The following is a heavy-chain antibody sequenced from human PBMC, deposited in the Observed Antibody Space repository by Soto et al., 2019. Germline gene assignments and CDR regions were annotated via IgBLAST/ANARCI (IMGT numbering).Heavy chain of an antibody. J-gene: IGHJ4*02. CDR2: ISGSGGST. CDR1: GFTFSSYA. Sequence: EVQLLESGGGLVQPGGSLRLSCAASGFTFSSYAMSWVRQAPGKGLEWVSAISGSGGSTYYADSVKGRFTISRDNSKNTLYLKMNSLRAEDTAVYYCAKEDGLWFGELLWHAPPTQPDYWGQGTLVNVSS. V-gene: IGHV3-23*01. D-gene: IGHD3-10*01. CDR3: AKEDGLWFGELLWHAPPTQPDY.